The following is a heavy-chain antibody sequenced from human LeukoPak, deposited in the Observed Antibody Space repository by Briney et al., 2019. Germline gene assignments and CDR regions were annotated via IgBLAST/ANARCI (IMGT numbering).Heavy chain of an antibody. Sequence: GGSLRLSCAASGFTFSSYAMSWVRQAPGKGLEWVSSISSSSSYIYYADSVKGRFIISRDNAKNSLYLQMNSLRAEDTAVYYCAKFIAAPFYFDYWGQGTLVTVSS. CDR2: ISSSSSYI. D-gene: IGHD6-13*01. CDR1: GFTFSSYA. J-gene: IGHJ4*02. CDR3: AKFIAAPFYFDY. V-gene: IGHV3-21*01.